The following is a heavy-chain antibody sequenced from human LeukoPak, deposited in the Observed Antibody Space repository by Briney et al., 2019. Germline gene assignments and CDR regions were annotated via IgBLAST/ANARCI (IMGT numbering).Heavy chain of an antibody. CDR2: LSHAGNT. CDR1: GDSVRNDFYY. J-gene: IGHJ4*02. Sequence: PSETLSVTCSVSGDSVRNDFYYWGWIRQPPGKGLEWVACLSHAGNTWYNPSLESRLSISVDTSKNQFSLKFSSVTAADTALYWCARHNAPRRVGFDFWGQGILVTVSS. CDR3: ARHNAPRRVGFDF. D-gene: IGHD2-2*01. V-gene: IGHV4-39*01.